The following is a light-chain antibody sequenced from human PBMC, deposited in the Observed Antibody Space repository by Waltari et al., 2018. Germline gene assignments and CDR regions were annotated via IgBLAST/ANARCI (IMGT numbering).Light chain of an antibody. J-gene: IGLJ3*02. CDR2: DVN. V-gene: IGLV2-11*01. CDR3: FSYAGSPWV. Sequence: VLTQPRSVSGSPGQSATISCTGSCSDVGRYNFVSWYQQHPGKAPKVMIHDVNHRPSGVPDRFSGSKSGNTASLTISGLQAEDEADYYCFSYAGSPWVFGGGTKLTVL. CDR1: CSDVGRYNF.